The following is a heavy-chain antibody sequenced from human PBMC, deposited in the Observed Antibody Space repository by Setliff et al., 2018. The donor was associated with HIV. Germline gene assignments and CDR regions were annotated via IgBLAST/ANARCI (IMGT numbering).Heavy chain of an antibody. J-gene: IGHJ4*02. CDR3: ANGGSGGQFDH. D-gene: IGHD3-16*01. V-gene: IGHV1-69*10. CDR2: MLPILGKT. CDR1: GGTFSTYV. Sequence: SVKVSCKTSGGTFSTYVITWVRQAPGQGLEWMGGMLPILGKTAYLQKFQGRVIITRDTSASTAFMEMSSLRSEDTAVYFCANGGSGGQFDHWGQGTLVTVSS.